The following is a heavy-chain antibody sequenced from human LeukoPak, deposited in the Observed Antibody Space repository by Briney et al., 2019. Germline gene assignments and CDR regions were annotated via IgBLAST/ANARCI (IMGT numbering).Heavy chain of an antibody. D-gene: IGHD1-26*01. V-gene: IGHV1-8*01. CDR3: ARWVGATYYYYDMDV. CDR1: GYSFTSHE. J-gene: IGHJ6*02. CDR2: MNPNSGNA. Sequence: ASVKVSCKASGYSFTSHEINWVRQATGQGLEWMGWMNPNSGNAGYAQKFQGRVTMTRNTPISTAYMELSSLRSEDTAVYYCARWVGATYYYYDMDVWGQGTTVNVS.